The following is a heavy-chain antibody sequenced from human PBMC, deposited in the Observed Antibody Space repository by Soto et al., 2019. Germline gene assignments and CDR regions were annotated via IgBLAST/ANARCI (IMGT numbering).Heavy chain of an antibody. D-gene: IGHD4-17*01. CDR1: GGSISSSSYY. J-gene: IGHJ4*02. CDR2: IYYSGST. V-gene: IGHV4-39*01. CDR3: ARNFDYGDYGDFDY. Sequence: TSETLSLTCTVSGGSISSSSYYWGWIRQPPGKGLEWIGSIYYSGSTYYNPSLKSRVTISVDTSKNQFSLKLSSVTAADTAVYYCARNFDYGDYGDFDYWGQGTLVTVSS.